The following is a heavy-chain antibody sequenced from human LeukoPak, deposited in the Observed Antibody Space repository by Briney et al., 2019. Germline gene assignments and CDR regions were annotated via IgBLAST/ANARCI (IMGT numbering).Heavy chain of an antibody. CDR3: AKDRIAYCGGDCYRFDY. J-gene: IGHJ4*02. CDR2: ISGIGGST. V-gene: IGHV3-23*01. Sequence: GGSLRLSCAASGFTFSNFVMSWARQAPGKGLEWVSGISGIGGSTYYADSVKGRFTISRDNSRSTLYLQMNSLRAEDTALYYCAKDRIAYCGGDCYRFDYWGQGTLVTVSS. CDR1: GFTFSNFV. D-gene: IGHD2-21*02.